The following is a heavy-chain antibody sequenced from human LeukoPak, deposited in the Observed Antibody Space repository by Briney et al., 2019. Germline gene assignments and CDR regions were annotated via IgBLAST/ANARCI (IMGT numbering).Heavy chain of an antibody. D-gene: IGHD3-22*01. J-gene: IGHJ4*02. Sequence: GGSLRLSCAASEFTVSSNYMSWVRQAPGKGLEWVSTIYSGGGTYYADSVKGRFTISRDNSRNTLYLQMSSLRAEDTAVYYCARDRDYYDSSGYHYWGQGTLVTVSS. CDR3: ARDRDYYDSSGYHY. CDR1: EFTVSSNY. V-gene: IGHV3-53*01. CDR2: IYSGGGT.